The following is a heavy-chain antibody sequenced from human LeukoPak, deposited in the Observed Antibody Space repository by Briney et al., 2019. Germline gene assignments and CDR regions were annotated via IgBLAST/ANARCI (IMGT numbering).Heavy chain of an antibody. V-gene: IGHV3-66*01. J-gene: IGHJ4*02. CDR3: ARDGFIEGATTTKGGFDY. CDR2: IYAGGST. Sequence: GGSLRLSCAASGFTVSSNYMSWVRQAPGKGLEWVSAIYAGGSTYYADSVKGRFTISRDNSKNTVYLQVNSLRAEDTAVYYCARDGFIEGATTTKGGFDYWGQGTLVTVSS. CDR1: GFTVSSNY. D-gene: IGHD1-26*01.